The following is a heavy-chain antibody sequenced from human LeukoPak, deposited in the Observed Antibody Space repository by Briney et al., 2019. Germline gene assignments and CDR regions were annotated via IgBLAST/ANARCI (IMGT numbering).Heavy chain of an antibody. Sequence: GGSLRLSCAAPEFTFSSYEMNWVGQAPGKGLDWVSYISSGGSTIYYADSVKGRFTISRDNAKNSLYLQMNSLRAGDTAVYYCAELGITMIGGVWGKGTTVTISS. V-gene: IGHV3-48*03. CDR1: EFTFSSYE. J-gene: IGHJ6*04. CDR3: AELGITMIGGV. D-gene: IGHD3-10*02. CDR2: ISSGGSTI.